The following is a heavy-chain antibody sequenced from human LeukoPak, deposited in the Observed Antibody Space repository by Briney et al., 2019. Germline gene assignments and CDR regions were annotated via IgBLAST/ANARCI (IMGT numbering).Heavy chain of an antibody. Sequence: GGSLRLSCAASGFTFSDYYMSWIRQAPGKGLGWVSYISSSSSYTNYAVSVKGRFTISRDNAKNSLYLQMNSLRAEDTAVYYCARDFPSGDYLDYWGQGTLVTVSS. CDR2: ISSSSSYT. CDR3: ARDFPSGDYLDY. CDR1: GFTFSDYY. V-gene: IGHV3-11*06. J-gene: IGHJ4*02. D-gene: IGHD2-8*02.